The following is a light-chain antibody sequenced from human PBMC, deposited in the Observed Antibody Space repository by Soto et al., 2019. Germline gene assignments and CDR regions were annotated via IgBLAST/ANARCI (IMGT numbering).Light chain of an antibody. CDR1: SSNIGAGYD. CDR2: GNS. Sequence: QSVLTQPPSVSGAPGQRGTISCTGSSSNIGAGYDVHWYQQLPGTAPKLLIYGNSNRPSGVPDRFSGSKSGTSASLAITGLQAVDGAGYYCPSDDSSLSGWVLGGGTKLTVL. J-gene: IGLJ3*02. V-gene: IGLV1-40*01. CDR3: PSDDSSLSGWV.